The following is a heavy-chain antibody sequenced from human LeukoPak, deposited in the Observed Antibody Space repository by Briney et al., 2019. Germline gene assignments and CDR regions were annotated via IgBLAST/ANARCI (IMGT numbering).Heavy chain of an antibody. CDR1: GFIFSSYS. J-gene: IGHJ6*02. CDR2: ITGSGGNT. Sequence: PGGSLRLSCAASGFIFSSYSMSWVRQAPGKGLEWVSVITGSGGNTYYADSVKGRFTISRDNSKNTLYLQMNSLRAEDTAVYYCARAPYYDFWSGYYIYYYYGMDVWGQGTTVTVSS. D-gene: IGHD3-3*01. V-gene: IGHV3-23*01. CDR3: ARAPYYDFWSGYYIYYYYGMDV.